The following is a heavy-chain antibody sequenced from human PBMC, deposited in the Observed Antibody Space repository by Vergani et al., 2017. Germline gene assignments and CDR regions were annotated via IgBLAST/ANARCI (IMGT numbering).Heavy chain of an antibody. CDR3: AGGTGDSRYYYYYMDV. CDR2: MNPNSGNT. J-gene: IGHJ6*03. D-gene: IGHD3-10*01. CDR1: GYTFTSYD. V-gene: IGHV1-8*01. Sequence: QVQLVQSGAEVKKPGASVKVSCKASGYTFTSYDINWVRQATGQGLEWMGWMNPNSGNTGYAQKFQGRVTMTRNTTISTAYMGLSSLRSEDAAVYYCAGGTGDSRYYYYYMDVWGKGTTVTVSS.